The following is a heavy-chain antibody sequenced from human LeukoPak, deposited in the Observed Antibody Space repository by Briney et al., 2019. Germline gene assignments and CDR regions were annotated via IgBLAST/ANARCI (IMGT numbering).Heavy chain of an antibody. D-gene: IGHD1-14*01. Sequence: GGSLRLSCAASGFTVSSNYMSWVRQAPGKGLEWVSVIYSGGSTYYADSVKGRFTISRDNSKNTLYLQMNSLRAEDTAVYYCARQSWGPITIENWFDPWGQGTLVTVSS. CDR3: ARQSWGPITIENWFDP. CDR1: GFTVSSNY. J-gene: IGHJ5*02. CDR2: IYSGGST. V-gene: IGHV3-66*02.